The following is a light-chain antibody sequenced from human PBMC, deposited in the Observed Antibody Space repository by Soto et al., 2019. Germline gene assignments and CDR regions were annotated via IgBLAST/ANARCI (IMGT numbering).Light chain of an antibody. CDR3: QQRSNCPLT. V-gene: IGKV3-11*01. J-gene: IGKJ4*01. CDR2: DAS. CDR1: KSVISY. Sequence: EIMLTQSPATLSLSPGERATLSCRASKSVISYLAWYQQKPGQAPRLLLYDASNRATGIPARFSGSGSGTDFTHTISSLELEYFAVYYCQQRSNCPLTFCRGTTVEIK.